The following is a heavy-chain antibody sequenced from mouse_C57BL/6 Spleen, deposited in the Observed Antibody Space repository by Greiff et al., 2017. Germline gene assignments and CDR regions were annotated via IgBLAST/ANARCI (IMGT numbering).Heavy chain of an antibody. V-gene: IGHV1-61*01. J-gene: IGHJ3*01. D-gene: IGHD1-1*02. Sequence: QVQLQQPGAELVRPGSSVKLSCKASGYTFTSYWMDWVKQRPGQGLEWIGNIYPSDSETHYNQKFKDKATLTVDKSSSTAYMQLSSLTSEDSVVYCCARFGRFAYWGQGTLVTVSA. CDR2: IYPSDSET. CDR3: ARFGRFAY. CDR1: GYTFTSYW.